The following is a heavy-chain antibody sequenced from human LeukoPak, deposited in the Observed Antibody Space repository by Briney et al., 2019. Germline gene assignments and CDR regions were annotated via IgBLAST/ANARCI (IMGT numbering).Heavy chain of an antibody. J-gene: IGHJ4*02. V-gene: IGHV4-34*01. Sequence: SETLSLTCAVYGGSFSGYYWSWIRQPPGKGLEWIGEINHSGSINYNPSLKSRVTISIDTSKNQFSLKLSSVTAADTAVYYCARVIDYWGQGTLVTVSS. CDR3: ARVIDY. CDR1: GGSFSGYY. CDR2: INHSGSI.